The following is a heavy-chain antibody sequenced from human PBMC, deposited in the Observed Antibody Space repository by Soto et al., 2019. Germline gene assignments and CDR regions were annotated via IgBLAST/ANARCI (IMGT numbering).Heavy chain of an antibody. J-gene: IGHJ4*02. CDR2: ISYDGSNK. Sequence: PGGSLRLSCAASGFTFSSYAMHWVRQAPGKGLEWVAVISYDGSNKYYADSVKGRFTISRDNSKNTLYLQMNSLRAEDTAVYYCARGKRAYGDSHGSFDYWGQGTLVTVSS. D-gene: IGHD4-17*01. CDR1: GFTFSSYA. CDR3: ARGKRAYGDSHGSFDY. V-gene: IGHV3-30-3*01.